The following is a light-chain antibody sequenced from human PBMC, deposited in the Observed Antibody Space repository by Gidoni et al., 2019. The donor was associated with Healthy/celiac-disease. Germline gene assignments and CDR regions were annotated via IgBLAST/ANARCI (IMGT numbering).Light chain of an antibody. Sequence: QSVLTQPPSASGTPGQRVTISCSGSSSNIGSNTVNWYQQLPGTPPKLLIYSNNQRPSGVPDRCSGSKSGTSASLAISGLQSEDEADYYCAAWDDSLNGWVFGGGTKLTAL. CDR1: SSNIGSNT. V-gene: IGLV1-44*01. CDR3: AAWDDSLNGWV. CDR2: SNN. J-gene: IGLJ3*02.